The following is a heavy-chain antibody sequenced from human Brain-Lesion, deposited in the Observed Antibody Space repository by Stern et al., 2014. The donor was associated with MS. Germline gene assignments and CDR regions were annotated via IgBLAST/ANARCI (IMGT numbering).Heavy chain of an antibody. CDR2: IKEDGTEK. CDR3: ARVYNTIYGIVTQRGSGMDV. J-gene: IGHJ6*02. Sequence: EVQLVESGGGLVQPGGSLTISCTAAGFTFGNYWMTWVRQAPGKGLEWGANIKEDGTEKNYLDSVKGRFTISRDNARNSLYLQMNSLRVEDTALYYCARVYNTIYGIVTQRGSGMDVWGQGTTVIVSS. D-gene: IGHD3-3*01. V-gene: IGHV3-7*01. CDR1: GFTFGNYW.